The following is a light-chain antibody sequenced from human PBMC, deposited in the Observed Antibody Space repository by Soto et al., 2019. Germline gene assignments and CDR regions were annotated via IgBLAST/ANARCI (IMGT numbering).Light chain of an antibody. CDR1: QAINRW. Sequence: DIQMTQSPSSVSASVGDRVTITCRASQAINRWLAWYQQKPGKAPRLLIYTASTLQSGVPSRFSGSGSGTDFTLTISSLQPEDFATYYCLQASKFPLTCGGGTKVEIK. J-gene: IGKJ4*01. CDR3: LQASKFPLT. CDR2: TAS. V-gene: IGKV1D-12*01.